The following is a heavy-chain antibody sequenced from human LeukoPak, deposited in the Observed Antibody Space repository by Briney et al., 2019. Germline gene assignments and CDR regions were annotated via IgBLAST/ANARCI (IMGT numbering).Heavy chain of an antibody. J-gene: IGHJ4*02. CDR3: AAHGYSELRYFDWSTNE. Sequence: GGSLRLSCVVSGFTFSSHWMSWVRQAPGKGLEWVANIKEDGSEKYYVDSVKGRFTISRDNAKKSLYLQMDSLRAEDTAVYYCAAHGYSELRYFDWSTNEWGQGTLVTVSS. V-gene: IGHV3-7*01. CDR1: GFTFSSHW. D-gene: IGHD3-9*01. CDR2: IKEDGSEK.